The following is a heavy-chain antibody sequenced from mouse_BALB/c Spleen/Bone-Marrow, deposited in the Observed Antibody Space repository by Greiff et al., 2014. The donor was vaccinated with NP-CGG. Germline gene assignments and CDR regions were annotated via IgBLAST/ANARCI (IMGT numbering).Heavy chain of an antibody. CDR3: ARRGGWLGYFDV. CDR1: GYTFSSYW. D-gene: IGHD2-3*01. J-gene: IGHJ1*01. Sequence: VQGVESGAELMKPGASVKISCKATGYTFSSYWIEWVKQRPGHGLEWIGEILPGSGSTNYNEKFKGKATFTADTSSNTAYMQLSSLTSEDSAVYYCARRGGWLGYFDVWGAGTTVTVSS. CDR2: ILPGSGST. V-gene: IGHV1-9*01.